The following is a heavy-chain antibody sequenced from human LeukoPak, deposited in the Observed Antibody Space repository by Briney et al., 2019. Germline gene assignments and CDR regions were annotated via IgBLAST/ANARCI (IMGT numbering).Heavy chain of an antibody. CDR1: GGTFSSYA. V-gene: IGHV1-69*04. CDR2: IIPILGIA. CDR3: ARERPYYGSGSYYTPLDY. D-gene: IGHD3-10*01. Sequence: ASVKVSCKASGGTFSSYAISWVRQAPGQGLEWMGRIIPILGIANYAQKFQGRVTITADKSTSTAYMELSSLRSEDTAVYYRARERPYYGSGSYYTPLDYWGQGTLVTVSS. J-gene: IGHJ4*02.